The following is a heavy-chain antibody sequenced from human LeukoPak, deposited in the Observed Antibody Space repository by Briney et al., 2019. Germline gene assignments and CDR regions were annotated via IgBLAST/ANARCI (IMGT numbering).Heavy chain of an antibody. CDR3: ARQFFGVVIIDNWFDP. Sequence: PSETLSLTCTVSGGSISSSSYYWGWIRQPPGKGLEWIGSIYYSGSTYYNPSLKSRVTISVDTSKNQFSLKLSSVTAADTAVYYCARQFFGVVIIDNWFDPWGQGTLVTVSS. J-gene: IGHJ5*02. V-gene: IGHV4-39*01. CDR2: IYYSGST. D-gene: IGHD3-3*01. CDR1: GGSISSSSYY.